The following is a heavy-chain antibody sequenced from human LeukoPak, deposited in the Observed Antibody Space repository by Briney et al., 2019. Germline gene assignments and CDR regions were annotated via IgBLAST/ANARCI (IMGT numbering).Heavy chain of an antibody. CDR3: AKDRALGTPFDY. Sequence: GGSLRLSCAASGFTFSSYSMNWVRQAPGKGLEWVAFIRYDGSNKYYADSVKGRFTISRDNSKNTLYLQMDSLRAEDTAVYYCAKDRALGTPFDYWGQGTLVTVSS. V-gene: IGHV3-30*02. CDR2: IRYDGSNK. D-gene: IGHD1-14*01. J-gene: IGHJ4*02. CDR1: GFTFSSYS.